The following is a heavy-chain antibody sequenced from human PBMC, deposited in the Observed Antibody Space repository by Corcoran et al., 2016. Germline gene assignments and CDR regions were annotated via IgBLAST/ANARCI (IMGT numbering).Heavy chain of an antibody. CDR1: GGSISSSSYY. CDR3: ARADRYCSGGSRCRQERNWCDP. CDR2: IYYSGST. D-gene: IGHD2-15*01. Sequence: QLQLQESGPGLVKPSETLSLTCTVSGGSISSSSYYWGWIRQPPGKGLEWIGSIYYSGSTYYNPSLKSRVTISVDTSKNQFSLKLSSVTAADTAVYYCARADRYCSGGSRCRQERNWCDPWGQGTLVTVSS. J-gene: IGHJ5*02. V-gene: IGHV4-39*07.